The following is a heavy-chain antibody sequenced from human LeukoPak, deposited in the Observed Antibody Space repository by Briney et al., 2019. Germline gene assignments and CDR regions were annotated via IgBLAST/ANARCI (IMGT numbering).Heavy chain of an antibody. V-gene: IGHV3-30-3*01. CDR2: ISFDGGNK. Sequence: GGSLRLSCAASGFTFNNNDINWVRQAPGKGLEWVAIISFDGGNKYYADSVKGRFTISRDNSKNTLYLQMNSLRAEDTAVYYCARDGIVGSPLFKFDYWGQGTLVTVSS. D-gene: IGHD1-26*01. J-gene: IGHJ4*02. CDR3: ARDGIVGSPLFKFDY. CDR1: GFTFNNND.